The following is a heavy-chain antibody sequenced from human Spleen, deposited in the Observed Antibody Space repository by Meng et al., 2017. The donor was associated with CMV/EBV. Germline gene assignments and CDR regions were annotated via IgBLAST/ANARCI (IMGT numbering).Heavy chain of an antibody. Sequence: ASVKVSCKASGYSFTDYYIHWVRQAPGEGLEWMGWINPNSGGTKYAQKFQGRVTMTRDTSISTAYMELNRLRSNDTAVYYCARDYWAYSSSPDAFDLWGQGTMVTVSS. CDR1: GYSFTDYY. CDR2: INPNSGGT. CDR3: ARDYWAYSSSPDAFDL. V-gene: IGHV1-2*02. J-gene: IGHJ3*01. D-gene: IGHD6-13*01.